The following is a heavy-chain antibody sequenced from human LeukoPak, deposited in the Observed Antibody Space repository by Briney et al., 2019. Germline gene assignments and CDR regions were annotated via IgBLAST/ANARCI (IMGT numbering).Heavy chain of an antibody. CDR3: ATGLSGLSDTFDI. D-gene: IGHD3-3*01. V-gene: IGHV3-20*04. Sequence: PGESLRLSCAASGFTFGDYGMTWVRQAPGKGPEWVSGIDWNGDRTGYADSVKGRFTISRDNAKNSLYLQMNSLRAEDTALYYCATGLSGLSDTFDIWGQGTMVSVSS. CDR1: GFTFGDYG. J-gene: IGHJ3*02. CDR2: IDWNGDRT.